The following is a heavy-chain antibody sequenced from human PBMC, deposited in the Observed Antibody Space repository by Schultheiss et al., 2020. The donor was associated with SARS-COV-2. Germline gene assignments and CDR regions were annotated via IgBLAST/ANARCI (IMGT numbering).Heavy chain of an antibody. CDR2: IIPIFGTA. CDR3: ARDKKYVDTAMVDGSGGMDG. Sequence: SVKVSCKASGGTFSSYAISWVRQAPGQGLEWMGGIIPIFGTANYAQKFQGRVTITRDTSASTAYMELSSLRSEDTAVYYCARDKKYVDTAMVDGSGGMDGWGQGATVTVSS. D-gene: IGHD5-18*01. CDR1: GGTFSSYA. V-gene: IGHV1-69*05. J-gene: IGHJ6*02.